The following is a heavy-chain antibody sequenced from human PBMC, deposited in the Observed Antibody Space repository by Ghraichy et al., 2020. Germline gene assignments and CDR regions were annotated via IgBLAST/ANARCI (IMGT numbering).Heavy chain of an antibody. CDR1: GYTFTSYG. Sequence: ASVKVSCKASGYTFTSYGIYWVRQAPGQGLQWMGWISAYNGNTNYAQKFQGRVTMTTDTSTSTAYMELRSLSSDDTAVYYCAREGIPGYSSGWYFFDSWGQGTLVTVSS. CDR2: ISAYNGNT. CDR3: AREGIPGYSSGWYFFDS. D-gene: IGHD6-19*01. V-gene: IGHV1-18*04. J-gene: IGHJ4*02.